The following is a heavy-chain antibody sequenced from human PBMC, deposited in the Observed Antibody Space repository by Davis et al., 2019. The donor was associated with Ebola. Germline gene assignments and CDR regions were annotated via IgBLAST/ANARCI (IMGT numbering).Heavy chain of an antibody. CDR1: GASVTSTSYY. CDR2: VFSRGNT. V-gene: IGHV4-39*07. J-gene: IGHJ4*02. CDR3: ARCSVGCPFFDY. D-gene: IGHD2-15*01. Sequence: PSETLSLTCTVSGASVTSTSYYWAWIRQPPGKGLEWIGSVFSRGNTYYNPSLKSRVTLSVDTSKNQFSLEMTSVRPADTAVYYCARCSVGCPFFDYWGRGLLVTVSS.